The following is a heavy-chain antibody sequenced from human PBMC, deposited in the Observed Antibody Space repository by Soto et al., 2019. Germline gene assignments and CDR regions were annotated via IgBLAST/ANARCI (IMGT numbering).Heavy chain of an antibody. D-gene: IGHD1-1*01. V-gene: IGHV3-66*01. J-gene: IGHJ4*02. CDR2: IYSGGTK. CDR1: GFTVTGTY. CDR3: TRDMTGTTWTLGGQ. Sequence: EVQLVESGGVLVQPGGSLRLSCAASGFTVTGTYMSWVRQAPGKGLEWVSVIYSGGTKYYADSVRGRFTVSIDSSNNTLSLQMNSLRVEDTAVYYWTRDMTGTTWTLGGQWGQGTLVTVSS.